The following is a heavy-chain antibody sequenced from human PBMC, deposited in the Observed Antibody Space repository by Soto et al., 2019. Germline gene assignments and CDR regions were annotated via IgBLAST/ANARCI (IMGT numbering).Heavy chain of an antibody. CDR2: IESDGSSP. CDR1: GFTFSSYW. V-gene: IGHV3-74*01. CDR3: AKSNWFDP. Sequence: EVQLVESGGGLVQPGGSLRLSCAASGFTFSSYWMHWVRQAPGKGLVWVSRIESDGSSPIYADSVKGRFTISRDNAKNTLYLQMNSLRAEDTAVYYCAKSNWFDPWGQGTLVPVSS. J-gene: IGHJ5*02.